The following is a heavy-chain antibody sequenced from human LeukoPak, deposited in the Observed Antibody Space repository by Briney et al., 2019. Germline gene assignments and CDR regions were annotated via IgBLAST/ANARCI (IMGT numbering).Heavy chain of an antibody. Sequence: GESLKISCKGSGYSFTSYWIGWVRQMPGKGLEWMGIIYPGDSDTRYNPSFQGQVTISADKSISTAYLQWSSLKASDTAMYYCARLSVAATGTDAFDLWGQGTMVTVSS. J-gene: IGHJ3*01. CDR2: IYPGDSDT. V-gene: IGHV5-51*01. CDR1: GYSFTSYW. CDR3: ARLSVAATGTDAFDL. D-gene: IGHD2-15*01.